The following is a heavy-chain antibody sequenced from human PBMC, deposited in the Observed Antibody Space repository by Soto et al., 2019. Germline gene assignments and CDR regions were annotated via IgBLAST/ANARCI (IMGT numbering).Heavy chain of an antibody. Sequence: SETLSLTCTVSGGSISSSSYYWGWIRQPPGKGLEWIGSIYYSGSTYYNPSLKSRVTISVDTSKNQFSLKLSSVTAADTAVYYCARQPLPGIHRLDPSGHGTLLTVSS. J-gene: IGHJ5*02. CDR1: GGSISSSSYY. CDR2: IYYSGST. CDR3: ARQPLPGIHRLDP. V-gene: IGHV4-39*01. D-gene: IGHD1-1*01.